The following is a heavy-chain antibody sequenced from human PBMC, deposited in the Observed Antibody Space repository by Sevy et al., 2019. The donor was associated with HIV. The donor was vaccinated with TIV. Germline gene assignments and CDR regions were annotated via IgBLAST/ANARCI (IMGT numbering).Heavy chain of an antibody. J-gene: IGHJ4*02. CDR2: IRQDGNEI. V-gene: IGHV3-7*01. Sequence: GGSLRLSCKASGFTFSSYWMQWVRQAPGKGLEWVANIRQDGNEIYYGDSVKGRFTISRDNAKHALYLQMDGLRAEDTGLFYCARRYLALGGQGPLVTVSS. D-gene: IGHD1-1*01. CDR3: ARRYLAL. CDR1: GFTFSSYW.